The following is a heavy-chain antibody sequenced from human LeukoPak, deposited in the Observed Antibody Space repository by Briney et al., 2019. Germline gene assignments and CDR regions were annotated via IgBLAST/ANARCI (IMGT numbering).Heavy chain of an antibody. V-gene: IGHV3-30*18. J-gene: IGHJ4*02. D-gene: IGHD3-22*01. CDR2: ISYDGSNK. CDR1: GFTFSSYG. Sequence: GGPLRLSCAASGFTFSSYGMHWVRQAPGKGLEWVAVISYDGSNKYYADSVKGRFTISRDNSKNTLYLQMNSLRAEDTAVYYCAKADHYYDSSGYSDYWGQGTLVTVSS. CDR3: AKADHYYDSSGYSDY.